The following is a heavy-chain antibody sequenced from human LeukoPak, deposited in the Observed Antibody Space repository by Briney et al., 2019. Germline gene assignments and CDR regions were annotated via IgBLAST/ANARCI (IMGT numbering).Heavy chain of an antibody. CDR3: ARGPGGTTSGVYGTDV. V-gene: IGHV4-34*01. D-gene: IGHD3-3*01. CDR2: INHSGST. Sequence: PSETLSLTCAVYGGSLSGYYWSWIRQPPGKGLEWIGEINHSGSTNFKSSLKSRVTVSVDTSKNQFSLKVTSVTAADTAVYYCARGPGGTTSGVYGTDVWGQGTTVTVSS. CDR1: GGSLSGYY. J-gene: IGHJ6*02.